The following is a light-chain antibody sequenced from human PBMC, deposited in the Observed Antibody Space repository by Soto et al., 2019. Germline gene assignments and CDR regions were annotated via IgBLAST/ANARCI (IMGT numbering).Light chain of an antibody. CDR3: CSYAGTSTFVL. Sequence: QSVLTQPASVSGSPGQSITISCTGTSRDIGTYDLVSWYQQSPGQAPKLIIYDVTKRPSGVSDRFSGSKSGNTASLTISGLQAEDESDYYCCSYAGTSTFVLFGGGTKLTVL. CDR1: SRDIGTYDL. V-gene: IGLV2-23*02. J-gene: IGLJ2*01. CDR2: DVT.